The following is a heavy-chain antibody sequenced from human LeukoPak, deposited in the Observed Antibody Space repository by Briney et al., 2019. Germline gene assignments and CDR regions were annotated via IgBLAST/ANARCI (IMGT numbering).Heavy chain of an antibody. V-gene: IGHV4-59*01. CDR2: IYYTGIT. D-gene: IGHD5-12*01. CDR1: GASISTYY. CDR3: ARRGSLDQ. J-gene: IGHJ4*02. Sequence: SETLSLTCTVSGASISTYYWSWIRQSPGKGLEWIGYIYYTGITNHNPSLKSRVTISVDTSKNQFSLKLSSVTAADTAVYYCARRGSLDQWGQGTMVTVSS.